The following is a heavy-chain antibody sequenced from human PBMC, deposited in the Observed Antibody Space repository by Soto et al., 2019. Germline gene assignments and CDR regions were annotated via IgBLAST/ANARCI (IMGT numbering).Heavy chain of an antibody. CDR3: AKLTLVLALGFDY. D-gene: IGHD2-15*01. J-gene: IGHJ4*02. V-gene: IGHV3-23*01. Sequence: EVHLLDSGGGLVQPGGSLRLSCAASGFTFSNYVMSWVRQAPGKGLEWVSSISGSGDNTYYADSVKGRFTISRDNSKNTPFLQMNSLGAEDTAVYYCAKLTLVLALGFDYWGQGSLVTVSS. CDR1: GFTFSNYV. CDR2: ISGSGDNT.